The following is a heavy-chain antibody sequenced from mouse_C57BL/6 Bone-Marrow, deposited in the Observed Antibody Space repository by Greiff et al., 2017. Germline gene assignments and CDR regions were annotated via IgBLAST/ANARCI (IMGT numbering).Heavy chain of an antibody. CDR1: GYTFTDYY. D-gene: IGHD2-4*01. Sequence: EVQLQQSGPELVKPGASVKISCKASGYTFTDYYMNWVKQSHGKSLEWIGDINPNNGGTSSNQKFKGKATLTVDKSSNTAYMERRSLTSEDSAVYNCTRSNDNDRAYAMDYWGQGTSVTVSS. CDR2: INPNNGGT. CDR3: TRSNDNDRAYAMDY. V-gene: IGHV1-26*01. J-gene: IGHJ4*01.